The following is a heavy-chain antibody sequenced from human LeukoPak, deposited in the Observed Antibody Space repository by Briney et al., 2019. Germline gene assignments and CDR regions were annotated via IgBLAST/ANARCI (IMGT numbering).Heavy chain of an antibody. J-gene: IGHJ4*02. CDR1: GFTFSDSS. V-gene: IGHV3-48*04. D-gene: IGHD2-2*01. CDR3: TINLNPADYY. Sequence: RGSLRLSSTDPGFTFSDSSMRWVRAAPGEGVEFLSDINSRIPTIYYADSVKGRFTISRDDAKYSLYLQMNSLRAEDTAVYYCTINLNPADYYLGQGILVTVSS. CDR2: INSRIPTI.